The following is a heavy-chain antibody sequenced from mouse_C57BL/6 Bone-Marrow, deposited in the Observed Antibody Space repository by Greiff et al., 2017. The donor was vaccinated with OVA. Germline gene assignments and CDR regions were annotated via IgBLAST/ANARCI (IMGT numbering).Heavy chain of an antibody. D-gene: IGHD2-1*01. Sequence: VQLQQPGAELVKPGASVKLSCKASGYTFTSYWMQWVKQRPGQGLEWIGEIDPSDIYTNYNQKFKGKATLTVDTSSSTAYMQLSSLTSEDSAVYYCARSQGNPFAYWGQGTLVTVSA. CDR3: ARSQGNPFAY. CDR2: IDPSDIYT. J-gene: IGHJ3*01. V-gene: IGHV1-50*01. CDR1: GYTFTSYW.